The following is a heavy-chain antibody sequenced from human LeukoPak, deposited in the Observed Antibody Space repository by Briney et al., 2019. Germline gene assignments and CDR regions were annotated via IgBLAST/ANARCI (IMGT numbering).Heavy chain of an antibody. V-gene: IGHV1-69*05. CDR2: IIPIFGTA. J-gene: IGHJ5*02. Sequence: SSVKVSCKASEGTFSSYAISWVRQAPGQGLEWMGGIIPIFGTANYAQKFQGRVTITTDESTSTAYMELSSLRSEDTAVYYCARDLSITIFGQPYNWFDPWGQGTLVTVSS. D-gene: IGHD3-3*01. CDR1: EGTFSSYA. CDR3: ARDLSITIFGQPYNWFDP.